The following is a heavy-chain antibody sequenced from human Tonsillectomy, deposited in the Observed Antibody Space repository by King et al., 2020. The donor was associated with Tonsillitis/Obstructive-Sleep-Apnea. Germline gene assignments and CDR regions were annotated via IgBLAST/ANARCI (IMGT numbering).Heavy chain of an antibody. CDR3: TTDSGGRGF. CDR1: GFTFTNAW. Sequence: VQLVESGGDLVKPGGSLRLSCAASGFTFTNAWMNWVRQAPGKGLEWVGHIKRKTDGGTTDYAAPVKGRFIISRDDSKNTLYLQMNSLKTEDTAVYYGTTDSGGRGFWGQGTLVTVSS. D-gene: IGHD3-10*01. CDR2: IKRKTDGGTT. V-gene: IGHV3-15*07. J-gene: IGHJ4*02.